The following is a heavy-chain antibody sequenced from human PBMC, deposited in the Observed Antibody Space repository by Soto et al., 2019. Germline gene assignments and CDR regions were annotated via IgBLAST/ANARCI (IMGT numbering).Heavy chain of an antibody. CDR2: ISWDRGNL. J-gene: IGHJ4*02. Sequence: EVQLVESGGGLVQPGRSLRLSCAASGFTFDDYAMHWVRQGPGKGLEWVSSISWDRGNLDYADSVKGRFTISRDNAKNSLYLQMNSLRGEDTALYYCAKGASTTVFAFNDYWGQGTLVTVSS. CDR3: AKGASTTVFAFNDY. D-gene: IGHD4-17*01. CDR1: GFTFDDYA. V-gene: IGHV3-9*01.